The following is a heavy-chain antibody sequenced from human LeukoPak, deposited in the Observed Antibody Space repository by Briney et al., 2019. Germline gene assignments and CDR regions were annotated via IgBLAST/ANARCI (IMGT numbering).Heavy chain of an antibody. CDR2: INEDGSVQ. CDR1: GFIISDYW. Sequence: PGGSLRLSCAASGFIISDYWMNWVRQVPGKGLEWVANINEDGSVQDYVDSVRGRFTISRDNAKNSVYLQMNSLRVEDTAVYYCASRESSMARPHWREGPLLTVSS. J-gene: IGHJ4*02. CDR3: ASRESSMARPH. D-gene: IGHD3-10*01. V-gene: IGHV3-7*01.